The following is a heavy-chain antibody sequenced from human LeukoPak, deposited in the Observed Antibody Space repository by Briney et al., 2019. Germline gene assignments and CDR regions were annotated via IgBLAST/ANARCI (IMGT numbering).Heavy chain of an antibody. Sequence: GGSLRLSCASSGFTFSSYAMHWVRQAPGKGLEWVAVISYDGSNKYYAGSVKGRFTISRDNSKNTLYLQMNSLRAEDTAVYYCAKSWGSTRPYYNYMDVWGKGTTVTVSS. D-gene: IGHD1-26*01. J-gene: IGHJ6*03. V-gene: IGHV3-30-3*02. CDR1: GFTFSSYA. CDR3: AKSWGSTRPYYNYMDV. CDR2: ISYDGSNK.